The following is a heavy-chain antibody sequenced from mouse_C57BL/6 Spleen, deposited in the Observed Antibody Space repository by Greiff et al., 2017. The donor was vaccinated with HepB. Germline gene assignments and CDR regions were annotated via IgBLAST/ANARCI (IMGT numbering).Heavy chain of an antibody. CDR3: ARTPHYYGSSYEYFDV. CDR2: INPSTGGT. J-gene: IGHJ1*03. D-gene: IGHD1-1*01. V-gene: IGHV1-42*01. CDR1: GYSFTGYY. Sequence: EVQLQQSGPELVKPGASVKISCKASGYSFTGYYMNWVKQSPEKSLEWIGEINPSTGGTTYNQKFKAKATLTVDKSSSTAYMQLKSLTSEDSAVYYCARTPHYYGSSYEYFDVWGTGTTVTVSS.